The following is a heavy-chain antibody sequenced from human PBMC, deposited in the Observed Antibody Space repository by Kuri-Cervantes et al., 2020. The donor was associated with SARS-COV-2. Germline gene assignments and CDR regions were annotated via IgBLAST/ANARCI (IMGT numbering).Heavy chain of an antibody. CDR1: GFTVSSNY. D-gene: IGHD3-22*01. V-gene: IGHV3-53*01. CDR3: ASIVRGGSSGYY. Sequence: LSLTFAASGFTVSSNYMSWVRQAPVEGLGWVSVIYSGGSKYYADYVKGRFTIARDNSKLTLYLKMNSLRAEDTAVYYCASIVRGGSSGYYWGQGTLGTVSS. J-gene: IGHJ4*02. CDR2: IYSGGSK.